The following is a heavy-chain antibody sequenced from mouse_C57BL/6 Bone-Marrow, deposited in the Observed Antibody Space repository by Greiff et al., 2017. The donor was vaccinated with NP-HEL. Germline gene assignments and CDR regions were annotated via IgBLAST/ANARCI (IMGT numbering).Heavy chain of an antibody. CDR2: IDPNRGGT. V-gene: IGHV1-72*01. D-gene: IGHD2-4*01. CDR1: GYTFTSYW. J-gene: IGHJ3*01. Sequence: QVQLQQPGAELVKPGASVKLSCKASGYTFTSYWMHWVKQRPGRGLEWIGRIDPNRGGTKYNEKFKSKATLTVDKPSSTAYMQLSSLTSEDSAVYYCARSPLYYDYDGSLAYWGQGTLVTVSA. CDR3: ARSPLYYDYDGSLAY.